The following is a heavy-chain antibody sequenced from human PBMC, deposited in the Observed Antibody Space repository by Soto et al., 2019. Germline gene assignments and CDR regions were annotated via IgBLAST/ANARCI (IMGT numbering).Heavy chain of an antibody. Sequence: SETLSLTCTVSGGSISSYYWSWIRQPPGKGLEWIGYIYYSGSTNYNPSLKSRVTISVDTSKNQFSLKLSSVTAADTAVYYCARVSGGSSSWGTIDYWGQGTLVTVSS. CDR3: ARVSGGSSSWGTIDY. CDR2: IYYSGST. V-gene: IGHV4-59*01. CDR1: GGSISSYY. D-gene: IGHD6-13*01. J-gene: IGHJ4*02.